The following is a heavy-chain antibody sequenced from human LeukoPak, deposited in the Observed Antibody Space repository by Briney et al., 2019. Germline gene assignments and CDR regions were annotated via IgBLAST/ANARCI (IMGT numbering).Heavy chain of an antibody. J-gene: IGHJ4*02. CDR2: ISSSSSII. D-gene: IGHD6-6*01. CDR3: ARDAEYSSSRFLDY. CDR1: GFTFSSYN. Sequence: TGGSLRLSCAASGFTFSSYNTNWVRQAPGKGLEWVADISSSSSIINYADSVRGRFTISRDNAKKSLYLQMNSLRAEDTAVYYCARDAEYSSSRFLDYWGQGTLVTVSS. V-gene: IGHV3-48*01.